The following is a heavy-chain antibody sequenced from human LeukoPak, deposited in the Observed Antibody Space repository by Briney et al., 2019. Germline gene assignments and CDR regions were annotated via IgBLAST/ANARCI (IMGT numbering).Heavy chain of an antibody. CDR1: GFTFSSYA. J-gene: IGHJ4*02. CDR3: ARARIAAAGQVRYFDY. D-gene: IGHD6-13*01. CDR2: IKQDGSEK. Sequence: PGRSLGLSCAASGFTFSSYAMHWVRQAPGKGLEWVANIKQDGSEKYYVDSVKGRFTISRDNAKNSLYLQMNSLRAEDTAVYYCARARIAAAGQVRYFDYWGQGTLVTVSS. V-gene: IGHV3-7*01.